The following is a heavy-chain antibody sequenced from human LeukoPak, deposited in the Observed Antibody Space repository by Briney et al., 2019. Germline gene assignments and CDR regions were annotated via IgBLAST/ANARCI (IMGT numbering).Heavy chain of an antibody. D-gene: IGHD6-13*01. J-gene: IGHJ4*02. CDR2: IKSKTDGGTT. CDR3: TKIAAAGPAFDY. CDR1: GFTFSNAW. Sequence: GGSLGLSCAASGFTFSNAWMSWVRQAPGKGLEWVGRIKSKTDGGTTDYAAPVKGRFTISRDDSKNTLYLQMNSLKTEDTAVYYCTKIAAAGPAFDYWGQGTLVTVSS. V-gene: IGHV3-15*01.